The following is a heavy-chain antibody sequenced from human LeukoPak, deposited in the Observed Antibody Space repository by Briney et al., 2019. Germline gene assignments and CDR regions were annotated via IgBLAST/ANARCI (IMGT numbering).Heavy chain of an antibody. Sequence: ASVKVSCKAFGYTFTSNYMHWVRQAPGQGPEWMGVISPSGGSTTYAQKFQGRVTLTRDMSTSTDYLELSSLRSEDTAVYYCASRYYYDSSGKFDYWGQGTLVTVSS. CDR2: ISPSGGST. J-gene: IGHJ4*02. V-gene: IGHV1-46*01. CDR1: GYTFTSNY. D-gene: IGHD3-22*01. CDR3: ASRYYYDSSGKFDY.